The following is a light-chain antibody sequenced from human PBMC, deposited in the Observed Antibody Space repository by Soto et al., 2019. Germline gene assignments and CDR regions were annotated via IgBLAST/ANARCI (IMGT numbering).Light chain of an antibody. CDR1: QSVSSY. J-gene: IGKJ2*01. Sequence: EIVLTQSPATLSLSPGERATLSCRASQSVSSYLAWYQQKPGQAPRLLIYDASNRATGIPARFRGSGSGTDFTLTISILEPEDFAVYYCQQRRNWPPYTFGQGNKLEIK. V-gene: IGKV3-11*01. CDR2: DAS. CDR3: QQRRNWPPYT.